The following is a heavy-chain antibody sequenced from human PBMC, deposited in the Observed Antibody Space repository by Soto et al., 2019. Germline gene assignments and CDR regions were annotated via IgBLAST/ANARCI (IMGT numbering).Heavy chain of an antibody. Sequence: SSETLSLTCTVSGGSISSGGYYWSWIRQHPGKGLEWIGYIYYSGITYNNPSLKSRVTISVDTPKNQFSLKLSSVTAADTAVYYCARVYSGYDYRGWFDPWGQGSLVTVSS. CDR3: ARVYSGYDYRGWFDP. CDR1: GGSISSGGYY. CDR2: IYYSGIT. D-gene: IGHD5-12*01. J-gene: IGHJ5*02. V-gene: IGHV4-31*03.